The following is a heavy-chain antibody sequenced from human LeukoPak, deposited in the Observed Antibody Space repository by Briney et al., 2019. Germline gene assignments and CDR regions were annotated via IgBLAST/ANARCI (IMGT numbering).Heavy chain of an antibody. CDR1: GFTFSSYS. J-gene: IGHJ5*02. CDR2: ISSSSSYI. CDR3: AREEYCSSTSYYGGSNWFDP. Sequence: GGSLRLSCAASGFTFSSYSMNWVRQAPGKGLEWVSSISSSSSYIYYADSVKGRFTISRDNAKNSLYLQMNSLRAEDTAVYYCAREEYCSSTSYYGGSNWFDPWGQGTLVTVSS. D-gene: IGHD2-2*01. V-gene: IGHV3-21*01.